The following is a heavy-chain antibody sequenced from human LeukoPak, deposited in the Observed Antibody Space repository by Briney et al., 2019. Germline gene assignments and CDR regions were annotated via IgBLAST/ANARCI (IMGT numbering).Heavy chain of an antibody. CDR2: IYYSGST. Sequence: PSETLSLTCAVYGGSFSGYYWSWIRQPPGKGLEWIGYIYYSGSTNYNPSLKSRVTISVDTSKNQFSLKLSSVTAADTAVYYCARTPPTYYYFYYMDVWGKGTTVTISS. V-gene: IGHV4-59*01. CDR1: GGSFSGYY. J-gene: IGHJ6*03. CDR3: ARTPPTYYYFYYMDV.